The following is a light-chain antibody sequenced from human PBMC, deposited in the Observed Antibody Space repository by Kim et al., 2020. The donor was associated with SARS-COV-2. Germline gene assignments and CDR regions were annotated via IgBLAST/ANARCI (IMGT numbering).Light chain of an antibody. J-gene: IGLJ3*02. CDR3: SAWDSSLSVWV. Sequence: QAGLTQPPSVSKGLRQTATLTCTGNSNNVGDQGAAWLQHHQGHPPKLLSYRDHNRPSGISERLSASRSGNTAFLTITGLQPEDEADYYCSAWDSSLSVWVFGGGTKLTVL. V-gene: IGLV10-54*01. CDR2: RDH. CDR1: SNNVGDQG.